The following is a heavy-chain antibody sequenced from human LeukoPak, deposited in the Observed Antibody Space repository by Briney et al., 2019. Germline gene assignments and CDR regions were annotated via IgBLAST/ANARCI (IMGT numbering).Heavy chain of an antibody. D-gene: IGHD3-22*01. J-gene: IGHJ4*02. CDR1: GFTFSSYG. CDR3: ARDNYYDSSGSPDY. V-gene: IGHV3-33*01. CDR2: IWYDGSNK. Sequence: PGGSLRLSCAASGFTFSSYGMHWVRQAPGKGLEWVAVIWYDGSNKYYADSVKGRFTISRDNSKNTLYLQMNSLRAEDTAAYYCARDNYYDSSGSPDYWGQGTLVTVSS.